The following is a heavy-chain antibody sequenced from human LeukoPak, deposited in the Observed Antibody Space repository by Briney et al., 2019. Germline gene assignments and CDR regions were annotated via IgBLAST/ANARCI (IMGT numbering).Heavy chain of an antibody. Sequence: PGGSLRLSCAASGFTFSSYGMSWVRQAPGKGLGWVSYISRSSSAIYSADSLKGRFTISRDNAKNSLYLQVNSLRDEDTAVYYCAREYYYNYYGLDVWGQGTTVTVSS. CDR2: ISRSSSAI. CDR3: AREYYYNYYGLDV. V-gene: IGHV3-48*02. CDR1: GFTFSSYG. J-gene: IGHJ6*02.